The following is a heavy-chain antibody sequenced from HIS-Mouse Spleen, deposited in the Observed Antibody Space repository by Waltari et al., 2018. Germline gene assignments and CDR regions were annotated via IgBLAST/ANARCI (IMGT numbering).Heavy chain of an antibody. V-gene: IGHV4-39*07. CDR1: GGSIRSSSYY. J-gene: IGHJ3*02. CDR3: ARAPTGFLEWFDAFDI. CDR2: IYYSGST. D-gene: IGHD3-3*01. Sequence: QLQLQESGPGLVKPSETLSLTCTVSGGSIRSSSYYRGWIRQPPGKGLEWIGSIYYSGSTYYNPSLKSRVTISVDTSKNQFSLKLSSVTAADTAVYYCARAPTGFLEWFDAFDIWGQGTMVTVSS.